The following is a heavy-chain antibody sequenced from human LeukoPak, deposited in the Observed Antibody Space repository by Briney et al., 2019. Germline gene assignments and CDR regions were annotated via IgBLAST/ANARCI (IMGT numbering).Heavy chain of an antibody. CDR3: ARTHYYGSGSSHFDF. CDR1: GFSLSTPGMR. J-gene: IGHJ4*02. CDR2: IDWDDDK. D-gene: IGHD3-10*01. V-gene: IGHV2-70*04. Sequence: SGPTLVNPTQTLTLTCTFSGFSLSTPGMRVSWIRQPPGKALEWLSRIDWDDDKFYTTSLKTRLTISKDTSKNQVVLTMTDMDPVDTATYYCARTHYYGSGSSHFDFWGQGTLVTVSS.